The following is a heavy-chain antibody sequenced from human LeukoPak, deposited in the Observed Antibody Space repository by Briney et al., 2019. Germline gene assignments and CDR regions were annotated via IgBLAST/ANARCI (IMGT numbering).Heavy chain of an antibody. CDR1: GFTFNSYT. Sequence: GSLRLSCAASGFTFNSYTMNWVRQPPGKGLEWIGYIYYSGSTNYNPSLKSRVTISVDTSKNQFSLKLSSVTAADTAVYYCAREGFGLDYWGQGTLVTVSS. CDR3: AREGFGLDY. CDR2: IYYSGST. J-gene: IGHJ4*02. D-gene: IGHD3-16*01. V-gene: IGHV4-59*01.